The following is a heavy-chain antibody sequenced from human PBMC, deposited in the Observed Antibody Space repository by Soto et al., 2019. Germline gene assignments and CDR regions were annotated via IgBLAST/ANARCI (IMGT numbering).Heavy chain of an antibody. V-gene: IGHV3-11*01. CDR3: ARDDYSNRYYYYYYGMDV. CDR2: ISSSGSTI. Sequence: GGSLRLSCAASGFTFSDYYMSWIRQAPGKRLEWVSYISSSGSTIYYADSVKGRFTISRDNAKNSLYLQMNSLRAEDTAVYYCARDDYSNRYYYYYYGMDVWGQGTTVTVSS. J-gene: IGHJ6*02. D-gene: IGHD4-4*01. CDR1: GFTFSDYY.